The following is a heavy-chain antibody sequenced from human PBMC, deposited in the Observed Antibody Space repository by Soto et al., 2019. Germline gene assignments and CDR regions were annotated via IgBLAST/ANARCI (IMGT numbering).Heavy chain of an antibody. Sequence: VGSLRLSCAASGFTFSNAWMNWVRQAPGKGLEWVARIRNKNDGATRDYAAPVKGRFTISRDDSKNMLYLQMDRLRTEDTALYYCTTVLAIWGQGTMVTVS. CDR3: TTVLAI. V-gene: IGHV3-15*07. CDR2: IRNKNDGATR. CDR1: GFTFSNAW. J-gene: IGHJ3*02.